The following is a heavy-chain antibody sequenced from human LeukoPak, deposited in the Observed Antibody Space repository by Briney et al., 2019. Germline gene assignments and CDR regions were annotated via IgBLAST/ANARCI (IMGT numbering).Heavy chain of an antibody. J-gene: IGHJ5*02. CDR2: ISSSSSYI. CDR3: ARVPRYFDWLSSHNWFDP. Sequence: PGGSLRLSCAASGFTFSSYSMNWVRQAPGKGLEWVSSISSSSSYIYYADSVKGRFTISRDNAKNSLYLQMNSLRAEDTAVYYCARVPRYFDWLSSHNWFDPWGQGTLVTVSS. D-gene: IGHD3-9*01. V-gene: IGHV3-21*01. CDR1: GFTFSSYS.